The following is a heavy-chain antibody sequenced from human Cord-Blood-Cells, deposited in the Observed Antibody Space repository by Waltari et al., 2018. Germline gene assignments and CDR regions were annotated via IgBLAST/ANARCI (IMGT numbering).Heavy chain of an antibody. CDR2: NSPVFATA. J-gene: IGHJ6*03. V-gene: IGHV1-69*01. CDR3: AIPGGFGELYYYYYMDV. CDR1: GGTFSSYA. D-gene: IGHD3-10*01. Sequence: QVQLVQSGAEVKKPGSSVKVSCKASGGTFSSYAISWVRQAPGQGLEWMGGNSPVFATANYEHKFQGRVTITADESTSTAYMELSSRRAEDRAVYYCAIPGGFGELYYYYYMDVWGKGTTVTVSS.